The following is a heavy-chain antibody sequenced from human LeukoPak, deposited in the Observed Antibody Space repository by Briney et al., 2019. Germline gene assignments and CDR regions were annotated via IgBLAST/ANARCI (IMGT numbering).Heavy chain of an antibody. CDR1: GGSISSYY. Sequence: SETLSLTCTVSGGSISSYYWSWIRQPPGKGLEWIGYIYYSGSTNYNPSLKSRVTISVDTSKNQFSLKLSSVTAADTAVYYCARARDSSGSIRNRPFDYWGQGTLVTVSS. CDR2: IYYSGST. J-gene: IGHJ4*02. V-gene: IGHV4-59*01. D-gene: IGHD3-22*01. CDR3: ARARDSSGSIRNRPFDY.